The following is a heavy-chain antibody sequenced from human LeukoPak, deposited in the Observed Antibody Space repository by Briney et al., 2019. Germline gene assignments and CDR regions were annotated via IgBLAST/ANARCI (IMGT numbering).Heavy chain of an antibody. CDR2: IIPIFGTA. D-gene: IGHD2-2*01. Sequence: SVKVSCKASGDTFSSYAISWVRQAPGQGLEWMGGIIPIFGTANYAQKFQGRVTITADESTSTAYMELSSLRSEDTAVYYCARDFCSTSCNLGYWGQGTLVTVSS. CDR1: GDTFSSYA. V-gene: IGHV1-69*13. CDR3: ARDFCSTSCNLGY. J-gene: IGHJ4*02.